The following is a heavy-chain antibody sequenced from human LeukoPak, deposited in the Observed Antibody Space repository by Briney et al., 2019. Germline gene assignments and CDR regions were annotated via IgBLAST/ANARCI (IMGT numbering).Heavy chain of an antibody. CDR1: GFTFSSYW. D-gene: IGHD3-10*01. J-gene: IGHJ4*02. Sequence: GGSLRLSCAASGFTFSSYWMTWVRQAPGKGLEWVANINQDGSEKYYVDPVKGRFTISRDNARNSLYLQMNSLRAEDTAVYYCARAISGIEDYWGQGTLVTVSS. V-gene: IGHV3-7*01. CDR3: ARAISGIEDY. CDR2: INQDGSEK.